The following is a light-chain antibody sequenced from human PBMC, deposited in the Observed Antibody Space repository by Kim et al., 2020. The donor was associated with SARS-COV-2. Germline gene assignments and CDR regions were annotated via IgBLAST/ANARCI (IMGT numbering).Light chain of an antibody. CDR1: QGISHD. Sequence: DIQMTQSPSSLSASVGDRVTITCRASQGISHDLAWYQQKPGKVPKLLIFAASALHSGVPSRFSGSGSGTDFTLTISSLQLEDVATYYCQKYNGAPWTFGQGTKVDIK. CDR3: QKYNGAPWT. V-gene: IGKV1-27*01. CDR2: AAS. J-gene: IGKJ1*01.